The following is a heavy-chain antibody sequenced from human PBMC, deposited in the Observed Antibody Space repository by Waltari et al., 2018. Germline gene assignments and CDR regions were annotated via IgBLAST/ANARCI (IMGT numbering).Heavy chain of an antibody. CDR1: GFTVSSNY. Sequence: EVQLVESGGGLIQPGGSLRLSCAASGFTVSSNYMSWVRQAPGKGLEWVSVIYSGGSTYYADSVKGRFTISRDNSKNTLYLQMNSRRAEDTAVYYCARDRHGPADAFDIWGQGTMVTVSS. J-gene: IGHJ3*02. CDR3: ARDRHGPADAFDI. CDR2: IYSGGST. V-gene: IGHV3-53*01.